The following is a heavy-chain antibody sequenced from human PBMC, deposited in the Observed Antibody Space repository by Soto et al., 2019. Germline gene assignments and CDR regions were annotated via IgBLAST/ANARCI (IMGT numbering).Heavy chain of an antibody. J-gene: IGHJ1*01. Sequence: LRLSCAASGFTFSSYSMNWVRQAPGKGLEWVSYISSSSSTIYYADSVKGRFTISRDNAKNSLYLQMNSLRDEDTAVYYCARDYYDSSGYYSFAEYFQHWGQGTLVTVSS. CDR3: ARDYYDSSGYYSFAEYFQH. CDR1: GFTFSSYS. CDR2: ISSSSSTI. V-gene: IGHV3-48*02. D-gene: IGHD3-22*01.